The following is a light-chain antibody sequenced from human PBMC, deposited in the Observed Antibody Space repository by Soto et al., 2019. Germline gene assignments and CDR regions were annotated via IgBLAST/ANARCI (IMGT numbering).Light chain of an antibody. CDR2: GAS. CDR3: QQYNSYLYT. Sequence: DIQMTQSPSTLSASVGDRVTITCRASQSISHCLAWYQQKPGKAPKVLIYGASILERGVPSRFSGSGSGTEFTLTISSLQPDDVATYYCQQYNSYLYTFGQGTKLEIK. CDR1: QSISHC. V-gene: IGKV1-5*01. J-gene: IGKJ2*01.